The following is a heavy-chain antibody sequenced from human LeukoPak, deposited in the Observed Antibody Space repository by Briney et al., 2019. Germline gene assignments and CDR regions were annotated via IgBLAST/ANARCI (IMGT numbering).Heavy chain of an antibody. Sequence: PGGSLRLSCEASGFTFSTYGMSWVRQAPGKGLEWVSAISGSGGSTYYADSVKGRVTISRDNSKSTLYLQVNSLRVEDTAVYYCAKDRLGAMMYFDFWGQGTLVTVSS. V-gene: IGHV3-23*01. CDR3: AKDRLGAMMYFDF. CDR2: ISGSGGST. J-gene: IGHJ4*02. D-gene: IGHD1-26*01. CDR1: GFTFSTYG.